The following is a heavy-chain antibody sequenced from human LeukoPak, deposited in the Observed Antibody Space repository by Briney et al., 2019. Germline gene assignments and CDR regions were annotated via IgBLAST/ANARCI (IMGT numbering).Heavy chain of an antibody. Sequence: GGSLRLSCAASGFTFSSYAMSWVRQAPGKGLEWVSAISGSGGSTYYADSVKGRFTISRDNSKNTLYLQMNSLRAEDTAVYYCAREMGSSSWYYYYGMDVWGQGTTVTVSS. CDR3: AREMGSSSWYYYYGMDV. D-gene: IGHD6-13*01. V-gene: IGHV3-23*01. CDR1: GFTFSSYA. CDR2: ISGSGGST. J-gene: IGHJ6*02.